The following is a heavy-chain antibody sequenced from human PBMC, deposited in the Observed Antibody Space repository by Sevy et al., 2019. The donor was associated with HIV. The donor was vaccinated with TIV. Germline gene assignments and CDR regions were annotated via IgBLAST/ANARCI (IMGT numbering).Heavy chain of an antibody. V-gene: IGHV3-30*02. Sequence: GGSLRLSCAASGFTFKNYGMHWVRQAPGKGLEWVAFIRHDESLEYYADSVKGRFTISRDNSKNTLYLQMNSLRAEDTAVYYCARDRKVLLVVYAIPFDVFDIWGQRTMVTVSS. CDR1: GFTFKNYG. CDR3: ARDRKVLLVVYAIPFDVFDI. D-gene: IGHD2-8*02. J-gene: IGHJ3*02. CDR2: IRHDESLE.